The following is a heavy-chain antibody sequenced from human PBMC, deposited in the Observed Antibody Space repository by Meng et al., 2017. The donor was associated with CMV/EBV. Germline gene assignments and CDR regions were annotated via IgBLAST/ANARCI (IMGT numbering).Heavy chain of an antibody. CDR2: INPNSGGT. D-gene: IGHD6-13*01. V-gene: IGHV1-2*02. CDR1: FTGYY. J-gene: IGHJ5*02. CDR3: ARDGAPYGIAAAGGLLFDP. Sequence: FTGYYMHWGRKAPGQGLEWMGWINPNSGGTNYAQKFQGRVTMTRDTSISTAYMELSRLRSDDTAVYYCARDGAPYGIAAAGGLLFDPWGQGTLVTVSS.